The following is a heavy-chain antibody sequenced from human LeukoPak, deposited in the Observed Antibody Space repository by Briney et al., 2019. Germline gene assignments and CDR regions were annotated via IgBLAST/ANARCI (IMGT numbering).Heavy chain of an antibody. V-gene: IGHV3-74*01. CDR1: GFSFSNYW. CDR2: VNGDGSDT. CDR3: IRDGLGGSMYH. J-gene: IGHJ5*02. Sequence: PGGSLRLSCAASGFSFSNYWMHWVRQAPGKGLVWVSRVNGDGSDTTYADSVKGRFTISRDNAKNTLFLQMNSLRAEDTAVYYCIRDGLGGSMYHWGQETLVTVSS. D-gene: IGHD3-3*01.